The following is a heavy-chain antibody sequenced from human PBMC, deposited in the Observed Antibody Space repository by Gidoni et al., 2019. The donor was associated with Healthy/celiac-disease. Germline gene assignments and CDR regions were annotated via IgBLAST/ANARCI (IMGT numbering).Heavy chain of an antibody. Sequence: QITLKESGPTLVKPTQTLTLTCTFPGFSPSTSGVGVGWICQPPGKALEWLALIYWDDDKRYSPSLKSRLTITKDTSKNQVVLTVTNMDPVDTATYYCAHSYFGPSWGDGLLWFGESYNWFDPWGQGTLVTVSS. V-gene: IGHV2-5*02. CDR2: IYWDDDK. CDR3: AHSYFGPSWGDGLLWFGESYNWFDP. D-gene: IGHD3-10*01. CDR1: GFSPSTSGVG. J-gene: IGHJ5*02.